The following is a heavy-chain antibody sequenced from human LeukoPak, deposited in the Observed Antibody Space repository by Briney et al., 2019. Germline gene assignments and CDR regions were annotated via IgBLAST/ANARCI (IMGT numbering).Heavy chain of an antibody. CDR3: ARFDNYYDSSGYYSDDAFDI. V-gene: IGHV3-21*01. CDR1: GFTFSSYS. D-gene: IGHD3-22*01. Sequence: PGGSLRLSCAASGFTFSSYSMNWVRQAPGKGLEWVSSISSSSSYIYYADSVKGRFTISRDNAKNSLYLQMNSLRAEDTAVYYCARFDNYYDSSGYYSDDAFDIWGQGTMVTASS. J-gene: IGHJ3*02. CDR2: ISSSSSYI.